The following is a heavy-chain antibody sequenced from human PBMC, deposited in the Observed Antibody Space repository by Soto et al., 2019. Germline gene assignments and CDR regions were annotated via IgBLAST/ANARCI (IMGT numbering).Heavy chain of an antibody. D-gene: IGHD3-10*01. V-gene: IGHV3-23*01. CDR2: LTGSSSNI. Sequence: EVQLLESGGGWVQPGGSLRLSCAASGFSFRNYAMSWVRQAPGKGLEWISTLTGSSSNIYYADSVKGRFAISRDNSRNTLYLQMNSLTAEDTAVYYCANGRATYGLLTHDYWGQGTLVTVSS. CDR3: ANGRATYGLLTHDY. J-gene: IGHJ4*02. CDR1: GFSFRNYA.